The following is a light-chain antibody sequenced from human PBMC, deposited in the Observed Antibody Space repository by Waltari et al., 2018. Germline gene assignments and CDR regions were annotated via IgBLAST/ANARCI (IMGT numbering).Light chain of an antibody. V-gene: IGKV3-15*01. J-gene: IGKJ1*01. CDR3: QQYNNWPPWT. Sequence: DIVMPQSPATLSVSPGERPTTSCRASQSVSSNLAWYHQKPGQAPRLLIYGASTRATGIPARFSGSGSGTEFTLTISSLQSEDFAVYYCQQYNNWPPWTFGQGTKVEIK. CDR2: GAS. CDR1: QSVSSN.